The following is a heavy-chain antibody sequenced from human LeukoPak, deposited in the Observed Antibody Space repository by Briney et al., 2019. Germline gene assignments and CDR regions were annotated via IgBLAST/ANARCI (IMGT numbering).Heavy chain of an antibody. CDR3: ARGRATSPDAFDI. D-gene: IGHD5-12*01. Sequence: ASVKVSCKASGGTFSSYAISWVRQAPGQGLEWMGRIIPILGIANYAQKFQGRVTITADKSTSTAYMELSSLRSEDTAVYYCARGRATSPDAFDIWGQGTMVTVSS. CDR2: IIPILGIA. CDR1: GGTFSSYA. V-gene: IGHV1-69*04. J-gene: IGHJ3*02.